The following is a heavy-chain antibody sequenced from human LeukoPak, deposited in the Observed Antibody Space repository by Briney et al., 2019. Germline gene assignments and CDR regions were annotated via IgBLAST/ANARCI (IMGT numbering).Heavy chain of an antibody. CDR2: IKQDGSEK. Sequence: GGSLRLSCAASGFAFSSYWMSWVRQAPGKGLEWVANIKQDGSEKYYVDSVKGRFTISRDNAKNSLYLQMNSLRAEDTAVYYCARDGDPVEGDYYYGMDVCGQGTTVTVSS. CDR1: GFAFSSYW. J-gene: IGHJ6*02. CDR3: ARDGDPVEGDYYYGMDV. D-gene: IGHD7-27*01. V-gene: IGHV3-7*01.